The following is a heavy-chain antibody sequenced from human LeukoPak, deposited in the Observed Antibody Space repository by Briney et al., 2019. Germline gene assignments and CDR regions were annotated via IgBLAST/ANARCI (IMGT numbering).Heavy chain of an antibody. CDR1: GFTFSSYG. V-gene: IGHV3-30*18. CDR2: ISYDGSNK. J-gene: IGHJ4*02. CDR3: AKGKRLAAAGTTDY. Sequence: GGSLRLSCAASGFTFSSYGMHWVRQAPGKGLEWVAVISYDGSNKYYADSVKGRFTISRDNSKNTLYLQMNSLRAEGTAVYYCAKGKRLAAAGTTDYWGQGTLVTVSS. D-gene: IGHD6-13*01.